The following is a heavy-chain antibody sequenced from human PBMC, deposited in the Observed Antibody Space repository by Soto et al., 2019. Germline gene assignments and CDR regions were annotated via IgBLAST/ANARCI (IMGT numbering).Heavy chain of an antibody. CDR2: ISFSGNTI. CDR3: ARGGELGPPTDV. J-gene: IGHJ6*04. Sequence: GGSLRLSCAASGFIFSDYYMSWIRQAPGKGLEWVSYISFSGNTIYYGDSVKGRFTISRDNAKNSLDLQMNNLRGEDTAVYYCARGGELGPPTDVWGKGTTVTVSS. CDR1: GFIFSDYY. V-gene: IGHV3-11*01. D-gene: IGHD7-27*01.